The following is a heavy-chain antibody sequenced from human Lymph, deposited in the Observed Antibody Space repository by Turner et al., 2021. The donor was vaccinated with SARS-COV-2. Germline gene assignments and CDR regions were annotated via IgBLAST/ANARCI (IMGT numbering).Heavy chain of an antibody. CDR1: GYTFTSYW. D-gene: IGHD3-3*01. CDR2: IYPGDSDT. Sequence: EVQLVQSGAEVTKPGESLKISCKGSGYTFTSYWIGWVRQMPGRGLEGRGIIYPGDSDTRYSPSCQGQVTISADKSISTAYLQGSSLKAADTAMDYWARREWGGSLGHIDYWGQGTLVTVSS. CDR3: ARREWGGSLGHIDY. V-gene: IGHV5-51*01. J-gene: IGHJ4*02.